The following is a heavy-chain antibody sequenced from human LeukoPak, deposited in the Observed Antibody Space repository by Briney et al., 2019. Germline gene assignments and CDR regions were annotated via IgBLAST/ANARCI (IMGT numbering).Heavy chain of an antibody. D-gene: IGHD6-19*01. CDR3: ARGFGYSSGWYVS. V-gene: IGHV3-74*01. CDR2: INGDGSST. Sequence: GGSLRLSCAASGFTFSSYWMHWVRQAPGKGLVWVSRINGDGSSTSYADSVKGRFTISRDNAKNTLYLQMNSLRAEDTAVYYCARGFGYSSGWYVSWGQGTLVTVSS. J-gene: IGHJ4*02. CDR1: GFTFSSYW.